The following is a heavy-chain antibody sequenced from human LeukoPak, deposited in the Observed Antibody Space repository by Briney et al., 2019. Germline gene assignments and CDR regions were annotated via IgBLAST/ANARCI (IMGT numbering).Heavy chain of an antibody. CDR2: ISWNSGSI. Sequence: PGRSLRLSCAASGFTFDDYAMHWVRQAPGKGLEWVSGISWNSGSIGYADPVKGRFTISRDNAKNSLYLQMNSLRAEDTALYYCAKDSFALGTLYYFDYWGQGTLVTVSS. CDR1: GFTFDDYA. J-gene: IGHJ4*02. CDR3: AKDSFALGTLYYFDY. V-gene: IGHV3-9*01. D-gene: IGHD1-1*01.